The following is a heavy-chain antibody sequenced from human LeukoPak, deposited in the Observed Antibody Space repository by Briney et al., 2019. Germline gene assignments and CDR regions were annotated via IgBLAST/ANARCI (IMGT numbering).Heavy chain of an antibody. J-gene: IGHJ3*02. CDR3: ARRNNFSNWGAFDI. D-gene: IGHD4-11*01. Sequence: SETLSLTCDVSGYSFSNYYWAWIRQPPGKGLEWIGSIYYSGSTYYNPSLKSRVTISVDTSKNQFSLKLSSVTAADTAVYYCARRNNFSNWGAFDIWGQGTMVTVSS. CDR1: GYSFSNYY. V-gene: IGHV4-39*01. CDR2: IYYSGST.